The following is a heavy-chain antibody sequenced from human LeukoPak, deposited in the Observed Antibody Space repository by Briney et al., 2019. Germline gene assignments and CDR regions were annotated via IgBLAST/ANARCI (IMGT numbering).Heavy chain of an antibody. CDR1: GFTFSSYS. CDR2: ISSSSSYI. Sequence: PGGSLRLSCAASGFTFSSYSMNWVRQAPGKGLEWVSSISSSSSYIYYADSVKGRFTISRDNAKNSLYLQMNSLRAEDTAVYYCARDSPLPYCGGDCYSGWFDPWGQGTLVTVSS. D-gene: IGHD2-21*01. V-gene: IGHV3-21*01. J-gene: IGHJ5*02. CDR3: ARDSPLPYCGGDCYSGWFDP.